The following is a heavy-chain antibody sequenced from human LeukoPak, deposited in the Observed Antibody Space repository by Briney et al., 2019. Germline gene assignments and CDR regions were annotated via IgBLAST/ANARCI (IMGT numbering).Heavy chain of an antibody. CDR2: INPNGGGT. CDR1: GFTFSSYG. CDR3: ARRERGVMGTYYYYGMDV. D-gene: IGHD3-10*01. J-gene: IGHJ6*02. V-gene: IGHV1-2*02. Sequence: GGSLRLSCAASGFTFSSYGMHWVRQAPGQGLEWMGWINPNGGGTNYAQKFQGRVTMTRDTSISTAYMELSRLRSDDTAVYYCARRERGVMGTYYYYGMDVWGQGTTVTVSS.